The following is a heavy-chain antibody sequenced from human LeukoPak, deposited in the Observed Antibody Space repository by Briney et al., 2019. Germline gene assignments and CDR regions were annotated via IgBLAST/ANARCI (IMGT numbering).Heavy chain of an antibody. J-gene: IGHJ4*02. CDR1: GFTFSSYS. V-gene: IGHV3-21*01. CDR3: AREVMGYSYGHGAIYFDY. D-gene: IGHD5-18*01. Sequence: PGGSLRLSCAASGFTFSSYSMNWVRQAPGKGLEWVSSISSSSSYIYYADSVKGRFTISRDNAKNSLYLQMNSLRAEDTAVYHCAREVMGYSYGHGAIYFDYWGQGTLVTVSS. CDR2: ISSSSSYI.